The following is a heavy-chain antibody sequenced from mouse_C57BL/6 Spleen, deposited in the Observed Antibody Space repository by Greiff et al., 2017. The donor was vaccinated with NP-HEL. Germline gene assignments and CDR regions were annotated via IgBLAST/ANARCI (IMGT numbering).Heavy chain of an antibody. Sequence: EVQVVESGGGLVKPGGSLKLSCAASGFTFSSYTMSWVRQTPEKRLEWVATISGGGGNTYYPDSVKGRFTISRDNAKNTLYLQMSSLRSEDTALYYCARHYYGSDWYFDVWGTGTTVTVSS. CDR1: GFTFSSYT. J-gene: IGHJ1*03. CDR3: ARHYYGSDWYFDV. D-gene: IGHD1-1*01. CDR2: ISGGGGNT. V-gene: IGHV5-9*01.